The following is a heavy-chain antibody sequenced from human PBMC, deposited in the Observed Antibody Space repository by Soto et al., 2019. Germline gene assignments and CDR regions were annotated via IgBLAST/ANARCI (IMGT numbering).Heavy chain of an antibody. D-gene: IGHD4-17*01. J-gene: IGHJ3*02. Sequence: APVKVSCKASGYTLSRYGISRGGQAPGQGLEWMGWISAYNGNTNYAQKLQGRVTMTTDTSTSTAYMELRSLRSDDTAVYYCARDLTTRGAFDIWGQGTMVTVSS. CDR3: ARDLTTRGAFDI. CDR1: GYTLSRYG. CDR2: ISAYNGNT. V-gene: IGHV1-18*01.